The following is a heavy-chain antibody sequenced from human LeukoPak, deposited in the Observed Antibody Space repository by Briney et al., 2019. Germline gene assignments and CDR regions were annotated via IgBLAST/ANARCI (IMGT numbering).Heavy chain of an antibody. CDR2: IHSSGTVK. Sequence: GGSLILSCVVSRFPFSIYEMTWVRQAPGKGLEWVSNIHSSGTVKYYSDSVKGRFSISRDNAKSSLYLQMNSLRVEDTAVYYCALLTVASDFDYWGQGALVTVSS. J-gene: IGHJ4*02. V-gene: IGHV3-48*03. CDR3: ALLTVASDFDY. CDR1: RFPFSIYE. D-gene: IGHD5-12*01.